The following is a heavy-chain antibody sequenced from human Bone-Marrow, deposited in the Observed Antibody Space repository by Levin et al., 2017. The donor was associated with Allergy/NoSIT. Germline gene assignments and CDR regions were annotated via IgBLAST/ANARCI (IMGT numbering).Heavy chain of an antibody. J-gene: IGHJ4*02. D-gene: IGHD3-3*01. V-gene: IGHV1-69*13. CDR3: ARGVPDYDFWSGYSFDY. Sequence: AASVKVSCKASGGTFSSYAISWVRQAPGQGLEWMGGIIPIFGTANYAQKFQGRVTITADESTSTAYMELSSLRSEDTAVYYCARGVPDYDFWSGYSFDYWGQGTLVTVSS. CDR1: GGTFSSYA. CDR2: IIPIFGTA.